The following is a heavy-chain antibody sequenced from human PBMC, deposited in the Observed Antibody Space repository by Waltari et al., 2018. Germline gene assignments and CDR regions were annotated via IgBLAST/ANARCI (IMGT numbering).Heavy chain of an antibody. D-gene: IGHD3-10*01. CDR3: ARGVLGSPRVRGGYYFDY. J-gene: IGHJ4*02. V-gene: IGHV4-59*01. CDR2: IYYSGST. Sequence: QVQLQESGPGLVKPSETLSLTCTVSGGSISSYYWSWIRQPPGTGLEWIGYIYYSGSTNHNPALKSRVTISVDTSKNQFSLKLSSVTAADTAVYYCARGVLGSPRVRGGYYFDYWGQGTLVTVSS. CDR1: GGSISSYY.